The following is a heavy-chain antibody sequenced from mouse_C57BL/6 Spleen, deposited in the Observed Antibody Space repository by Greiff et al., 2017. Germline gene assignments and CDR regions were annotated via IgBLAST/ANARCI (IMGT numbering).Heavy chain of an antibody. Sequence: VQLQESGPELVKPGASVKISCKASGYAFSSSWMNWVKQRPGKGLEWIGRIYPGDGDTNYNGKFKGKATLTADKSSSIAYMHLSSLTAADSAVYFCARHYSKYEGFAYWGQGALVTVSA. D-gene: IGHD2-5*01. CDR3: ARHYSKYEGFAY. V-gene: IGHV1-82*01. CDR2: IYPGDGDT. CDR1: GYAFSSSW. J-gene: IGHJ3*01.